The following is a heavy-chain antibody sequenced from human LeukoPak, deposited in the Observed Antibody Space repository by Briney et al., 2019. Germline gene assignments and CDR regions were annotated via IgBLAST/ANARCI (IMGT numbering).Heavy chain of an antibody. CDR3: ARESYSSTGLDV. V-gene: IGHV3-21*05. D-gene: IGHD6-19*01. Sequence: KAGGSLRLSCAASGFTFSSYAMSWVRQAPGKGLEWVSYISSSSSYTNYADSVKGRFTISRDNAKNSLYLQMNSLRAEDTAVYYCARESYSSTGLDVWGKGTTVTVSS. CDR2: ISSSSSYT. J-gene: IGHJ6*04. CDR1: GFTFSSYA.